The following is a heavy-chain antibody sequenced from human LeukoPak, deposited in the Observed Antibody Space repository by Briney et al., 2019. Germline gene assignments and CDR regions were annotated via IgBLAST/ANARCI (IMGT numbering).Heavy chain of an antibody. CDR1: GFTFTSSA. CDR2: IVVGSGNT. J-gene: IGHJ6*02. D-gene: IGHD6-19*01. Sequence: SVKVSCKASGFTFTSSAVQGVRQARGQRLEWIGWIVVGSGNTNYAQKFQERVTITRDMSTSTAYMELSGLRSEDTAVYYCAAGPAWVNSGWYRYYGMDVWGQGTTVTVSS. V-gene: IGHV1-58*01. CDR3: AAGPAWVNSGWYRYYGMDV.